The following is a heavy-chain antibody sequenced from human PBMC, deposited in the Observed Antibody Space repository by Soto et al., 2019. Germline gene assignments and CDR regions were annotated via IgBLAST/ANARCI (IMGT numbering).Heavy chain of an antibody. Sequence: GGSLRLSCVASGFTFSKHALAWVRQAPGKGLEWVSAISGSGASTYDSDSVKGRFVISRDNSNNTLYLQMNSLKAEETAVYYCAKTPGVITVISAFDHWGQGTPVTVSS. CDR3: AKTPGVITVISAFDH. D-gene: IGHD2-21*01. CDR1: GFTFSKHA. J-gene: IGHJ4*02. CDR2: ISGSGAST. V-gene: IGHV3-23*01.